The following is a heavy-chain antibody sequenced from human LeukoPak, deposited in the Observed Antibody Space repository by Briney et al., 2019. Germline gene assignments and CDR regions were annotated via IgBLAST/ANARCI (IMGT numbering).Heavy chain of an antibody. J-gene: IGHJ4*02. Sequence: SETLSLTCTVSGGSISSYYWSWIREPPGKGLEWIGYIYYSGSTNYNPSLKSRVTISVDTSKNQFSLKLSSVTAADTAVYYCARWEGGSYYDFDYWGQGTLVTVSS. V-gene: IGHV4-59*12. CDR1: GGSISSYY. D-gene: IGHD1-26*01. CDR3: ARWEGGSYYDFDY. CDR2: IYYSGST.